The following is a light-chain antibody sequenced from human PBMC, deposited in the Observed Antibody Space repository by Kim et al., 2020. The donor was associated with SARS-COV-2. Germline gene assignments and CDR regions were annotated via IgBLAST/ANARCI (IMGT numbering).Light chain of an antibody. J-gene: IGLJ1*01. Sequence: SSELTQDPAVSVALGQTVRITCQGDSLRSYYASWYQQKPGQAPVLVMYAKNNRPSGIPDRFSGSSSGNTASLTITGAQAEDEADYYCNSRDNSGNHLVFGTGTKVTVL. CDR3: NSRDNSGNHLV. CDR2: AKN. V-gene: IGLV3-19*01. CDR1: SLRSYY.